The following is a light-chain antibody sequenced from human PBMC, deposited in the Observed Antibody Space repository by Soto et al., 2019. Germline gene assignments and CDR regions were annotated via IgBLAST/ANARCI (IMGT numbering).Light chain of an antibody. CDR3: QQYNNWPIT. CDR2: AAS. J-gene: IGKJ5*01. CDR1: QSVSSH. Sequence: EIVLTHSPGTLSLSPWERATLSSRASQSVSSHLAWYQQKPGQAPRLLIYAASTRATGIPVRFSGSGSETEFTLTISSLQSEDFAVYYCQQYNNWPITFGQGTRLEIK. V-gene: IGKV3-15*01.